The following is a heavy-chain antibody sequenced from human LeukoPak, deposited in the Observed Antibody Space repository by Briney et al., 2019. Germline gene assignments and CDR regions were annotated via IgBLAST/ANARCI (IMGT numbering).Heavy chain of an antibody. J-gene: IGHJ4*02. CDR3: ATTNCGGDCYPAW. CDR2: IYYSGST. D-gene: IGHD2-21*02. Sequence: KPSETLSLTCTVSGASISSSAYYWGWIRQPPGKGLEWIGSIYYSGSTYYSPSLKSRVTISVDTSKNQCSLKLSSVTAADTAVYYCATTNCGGDCYPAWWGQGTLVTVSS. CDR1: GASISSSAYY. V-gene: IGHV4-39*01.